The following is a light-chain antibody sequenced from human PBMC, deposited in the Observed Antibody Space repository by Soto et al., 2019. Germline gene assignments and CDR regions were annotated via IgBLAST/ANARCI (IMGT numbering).Light chain of an antibody. CDR2: GTS. CDR1: QSVSSKY. J-gene: IGKJ1*01. Sequence: DIALTQSPGTLSLSPGERATLSCRASQSVSSKYLAWYQQKPGQPPRVLIYGTSIRATGIPERFSGGGSGTDFTLTISSLQSEDFAVYYCQQYNNWPPLTFGQGTKVEIK. V-gene: IGKV3-20*01. CDR3: QQYNNWPPLT.